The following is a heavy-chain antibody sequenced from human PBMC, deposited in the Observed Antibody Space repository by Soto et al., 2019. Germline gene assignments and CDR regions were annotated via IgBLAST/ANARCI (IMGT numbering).Heavy chain of an antibody. D-gene: IGHD4-4*01. CDR1: GYTFPSYA. Sequence: GASVKVSCKASGYTFPSYAMHWVRQAPGQRLEWMGWINAGNGNTKYSQKFQGRVTITRDTSASTAYMELSSLRSEDTAVYYCASSYSNYALIDYYYYGMDVWGQGTTVTVSS. V-gene: IGHV1-3*01. J-gene: IGHJ6*02. CDR3: ASSYSNYALIDYYYYGMDV. CDR2: INAGNGNT.